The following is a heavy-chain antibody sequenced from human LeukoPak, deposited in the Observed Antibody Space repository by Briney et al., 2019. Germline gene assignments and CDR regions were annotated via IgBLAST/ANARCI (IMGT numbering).Heavy chain of an antibody. D-gene: IGHD3-22*01. J-gene: IGHJ3*02. CDR1: GGSISSSSYY. Sequence: SETLSLTCTVSGGSISSSSYYWDWIRQPPGKGLEWIGTIYYSGTTYYNPSLKSRVTISVDTSRNQFSLKPSSVTATDTAVYYCARMIGDDAFDIWGQGTMVTVSS. V-gene: IGHV4-39*01. CDR3: ARMIGDDAFDI. CDR2: IYYSGTT.